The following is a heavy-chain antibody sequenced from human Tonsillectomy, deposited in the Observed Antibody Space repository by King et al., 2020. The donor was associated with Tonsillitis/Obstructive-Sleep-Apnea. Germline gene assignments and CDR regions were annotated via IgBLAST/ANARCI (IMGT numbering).Heavy chain of an antibody. J-gene: IGHJ4*02. V-gene: IGHV3-23*04. D-gene: IGHD2-15*01. Sequence: VQLVESGEGLVQPGGSLRLSCAASGFTFSSYATNLVRQAPGKGLEWVSAISGSGVSTYYADSVKGRFTISRDNSKNTLYLQMNSLRAEDTAVYYCAKDLIGCSGGSCYCALDYWGQGTLVTVSS. CDR2: ISGSGVST. CDR3: AKDLIGCSGGSCYCALDY. CDR1: GFTFSSYA.